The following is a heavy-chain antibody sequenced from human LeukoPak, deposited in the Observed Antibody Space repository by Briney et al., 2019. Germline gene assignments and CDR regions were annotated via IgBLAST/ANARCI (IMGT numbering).Heavy chain of an antibody. D-gene: IGHD2-21*02. CDR2: IIPIFGTA. CDR3: AGGVVVTDIPRKNGGYYYMDV. J-gene: IGHJ6*03. V-gene: IGHV1-69*05. Sequence: ASVKVSCKASGGTFSSYAISWVRQAPGQGLEWMGGIIPIFGTANYAQKFQGRVTITTDESTSTAYMELSSLRSEDTAVYYFAGGVVVTDIPRKNGGYYYMDVWGKGTTVTVSS. CDR1: GGTFSSYA.